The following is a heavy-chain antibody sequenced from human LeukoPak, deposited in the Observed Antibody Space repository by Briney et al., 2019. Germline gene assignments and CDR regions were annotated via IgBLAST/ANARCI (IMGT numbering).Heavy chain of an antibody. CDR3: ARARGYSYGRQGNWFDP. V-gene: IGHV1-46*01. CDR1: GYTFTSYY. CDR2: INPNSGST. D-gene: IGHD5-18*01. Sequence: ASVKVSCKASGYTFTSYYMHWVRQAPGQGLEWMGIINPNSGSTSYAQKFQGSVTMTRDMSTSTVYMELSSLRSEDTAMYFCARARGYSYGRQGNWFDPWGQGTLVTVSS. J-gene: IGHJ5*02.